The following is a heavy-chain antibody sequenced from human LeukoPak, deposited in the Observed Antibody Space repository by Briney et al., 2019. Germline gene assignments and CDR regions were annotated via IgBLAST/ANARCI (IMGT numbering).Heavy chain of an antibody. CDR3: ARAVIGFGELLYTFDY. J-gene: IGHJ4*02. D-gene: IGHD3-10*01. V-gene: IGHV1-69*04. CDR1: GGTFSSYA. Sequence: ASVKVSCEASGGTFSSYAISWVRQAPGQGLEWMGRIIPILGIANYAQKIQGRVTMTTDTSTSTAYMELRSLRSDDTAVYYCARAVIGFGELLYTFDYWGQGTLVTVSS. CDR2: IIPILGIA.